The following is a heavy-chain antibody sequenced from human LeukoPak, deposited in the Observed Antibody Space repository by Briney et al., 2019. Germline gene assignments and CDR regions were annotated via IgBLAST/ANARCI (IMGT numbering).Heavy chain of an antibody. D-gene: IGHD4-17*01. V-gene: IGHV4-59*08. CDR2: ISYSGST. J-gene: IGHJ4*02. CDR1: GDSMSSYY. Sequence: SETLSLTCTVSGDSMSSYYWSWIRQPPGKGLEWIAYISYSGSTKYNPSLQNRVTISIDTSKDQFSLKLSSVTAADTAVYYCANSIDFDYGDYYFDYWGQGALVTISS. CDR3: ANSIDFDYGDYYFDY.